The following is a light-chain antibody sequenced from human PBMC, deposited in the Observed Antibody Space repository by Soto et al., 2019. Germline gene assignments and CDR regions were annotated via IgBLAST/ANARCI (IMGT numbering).Light chain of an antibody. CDR2: DVT. Sequence: QSVLTQPASVPGSPGQSITISCTGTSSDVGGYNYVSWYQHHPGKAPKLMIYDVTNRPSGVSNRFSGSKSGNTASLTISGVQSEDEASYYCSSYTTTSTVVFGGGTKLTVL. J-gene: IGLJ2*01. CDR3: SSYTTTSTVV. CDR1: SSDVGGYNY. V-gene: IGLV2-14*03.